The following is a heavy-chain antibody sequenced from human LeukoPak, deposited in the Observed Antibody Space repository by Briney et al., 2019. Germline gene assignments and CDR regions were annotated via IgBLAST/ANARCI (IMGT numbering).Heavy chain of an antibody. CDR1: GFTVSSNY. CDR3: ATPLLWFGELSTDY. J-gene: IGHJ4*02. CDR2: IYSGGSK. V-gene: IGHV3-66*01. D-gene: IGHD3-10*01. Sequence: GGSLRLSCAASGFTVSSNYMSWVRQAPGKGLEWVSVIYSGGSKYYADSVKGRFTISRDNSKNTLYLQMNSLRAEDTAVYYCATPLLWFGELSTDYWGQGTLVTVSS.